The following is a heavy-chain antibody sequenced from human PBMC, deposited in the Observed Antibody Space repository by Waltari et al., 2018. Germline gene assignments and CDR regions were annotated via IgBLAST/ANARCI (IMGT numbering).Heavy chain of an antibody. D-gene: IGHD2-15*01. CDR2: NNPNSGGT. V-gene: IGHV1-2*06. Sequence: QVQLVQSGAEVKKPGASVKVSCKASGYTFTGYYMHWVRQAPGQGLEWMGRNNPNSGGTNYAQKFQGRVTMTRDTSISTAYMELSRLRSDDTAVYYCARADIVVVVASDAFDIWGQGTMVTVSS. J-gene: IGHJ3*02. CDR1: GYTFTGYY. CDR3: ARADIVVVVASDAFDI.